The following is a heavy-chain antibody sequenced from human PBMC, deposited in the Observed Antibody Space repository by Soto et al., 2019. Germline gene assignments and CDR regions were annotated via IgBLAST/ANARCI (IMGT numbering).Heavy chain of an antibody. CDR2: IYYSGST. CDR3: ARGTSTAVVGAYYFDY. D-gene: IGHD4-17*01. V-gene: IGHV4-31*03. CDR1: GDSISSGGYY. J-gene: IGHJ4*02. Sequence: QVQLQESGPGLVKPSQTLSLTCTVSGDSISSGGYYWSWIRQHPGKGLEWIGYIYYSGSTYYNPSLKSRVTISVDTSKNQFSLKLSSVTAADTAVYYCARGTSTAVVGAYYFDYWGQGTLVTVSS.